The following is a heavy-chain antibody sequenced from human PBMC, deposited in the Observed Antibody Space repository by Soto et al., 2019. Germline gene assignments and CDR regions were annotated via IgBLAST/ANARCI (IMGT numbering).Heavy chain of an antibody. J-gene: IGHJ6*03. Sequence: GGSLRLSCAASGFTFSSYGMHWVRQAPGKGLEWVAVIWYDGSNKYYADSVKGRFTISRDNSKNTLYLQMNSLRAEDTAVYYCAREGAGTTSPDYYYYYYMDVWGKGTTVTVSS. CDR3: AREGAGTTSPDYYYYYYMDV. V-gene: IGHV3-33*01. D-gene: IGHD1-7*01. CDR1: GFTFSSYG. CDR2: IWYDGSNK.